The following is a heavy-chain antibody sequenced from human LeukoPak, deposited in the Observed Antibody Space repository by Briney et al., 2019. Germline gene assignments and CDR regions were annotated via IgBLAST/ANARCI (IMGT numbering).Heavy chain of an antibody. CDR2: IYYSGST. CDR3: ARDCSSTSCYGGAYYYYYGMDV. J-gene: IGHJ6*02. V-gene: IGHV4-30-4*01. CDR1: GGSISSGDYY. Sequence: SETLSLTCTVSGGSISSGDYYWRWIRQPPGKGLEWIGYIYYSGSTYYNPSLKSRVTISVDTSKNQFSLKLSSVTAADTAVYYCARDCSSTSCYGGAYYYYYGMDVWGQGTTVTVSS. D-gene: IGHD2-2*01.